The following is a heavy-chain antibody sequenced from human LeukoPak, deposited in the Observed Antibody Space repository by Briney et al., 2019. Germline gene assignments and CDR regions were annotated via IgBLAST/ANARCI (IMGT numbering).Heavy chain of an antibody. V-gene: IGHV4-31*03. CDR2: IYHTGTT. Sequence: SQTLSLTCTVSGGSISSGGHYWTWIRQHPGKGLEWIAYIYHTGTTYYNPSLKSRVNISVDTSKNQFSLKLSSVTAADTAVYYCARSPDDAFDIWGQGTLVTVSS. CDR1: GGSISSGGHY. CDR3: ARSPDDAFDI. J-gene: IGHJ3*02.